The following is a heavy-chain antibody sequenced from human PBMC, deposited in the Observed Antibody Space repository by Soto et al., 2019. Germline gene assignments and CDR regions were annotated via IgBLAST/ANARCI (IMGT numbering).Heavy chain of an antibody. V-gene: IGHV1-69*13. CDR2: IIPIFGTA. J-gene: IGHJ6*02. Sequence: SVKVSCKASGGTFSSYAISWVRQAPGQGLEWMGGIIPIFGTANYAQKFQGRVTITADESTSTAYMELSSLRSEDTAVYYCAREAIAAACISRGYYYGMDVCGQGATVTVSS. CDR1: GGTFSSYA. D-gene: IGHD2-8*01. CDR3: AREAIAAACISRGYYYGMDV.